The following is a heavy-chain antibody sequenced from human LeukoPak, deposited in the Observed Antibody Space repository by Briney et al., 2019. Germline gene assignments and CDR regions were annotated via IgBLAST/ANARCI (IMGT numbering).Heavy chain of an antibody. CDR2: LNPNSGGT. V-gene: IGHV1-2*02. D-gene: IGHD3-10*01. Sequence: ASVKVSCKASGYTFTAYYIHWVRQAPGQGLEWMGWLNPNSGGTNSAQNFQGRVTMTRDTSISTAYMEVSRLTSDDTAVYLCARVKAYGGAGDFDYWGQGTLVTVSS. CDR3: ARVKAYGGAGDFDY. J-gene: IGHJ4*02. CDR1: GYTFTAYY.